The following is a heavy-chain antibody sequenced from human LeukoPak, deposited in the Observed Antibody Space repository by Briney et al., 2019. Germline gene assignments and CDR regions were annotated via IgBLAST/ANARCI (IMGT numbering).Heavy chain of an antibody. J-gene: IGHJ4*02. V-gene: IGHV4-34*01. Sequence: SETLSLTCAVYGGSFSGYYWSWTRQPPGKGLEWIGEINHSGSTNYNPSLKSRVTISVDTSNNQFSLKLSSVTAADTAVYYCERFEPSGYCSSTSCYKGGYFDYWGQGTLVTVSS. CDR3: ERFEPSGYCSSTSCYKGGYFDY. CDR1: GGSFSGYY. D-gene: IGHD2-2*02. CDR2: INHSGST.